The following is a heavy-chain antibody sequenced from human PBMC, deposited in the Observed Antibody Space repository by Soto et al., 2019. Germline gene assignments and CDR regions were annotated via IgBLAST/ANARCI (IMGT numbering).Heavy chain of an antibody. J-gene: IGHJ4*02. Sequence: PGGSLRLSCAASVFTFSSFSMNWVRQAPGKGLEWVSSISSSSSYIYYADSVKGRFTISRDNAKNSLYLQMNSLRAEDTAVYYCARDHIAAAGTHIVYWGQGPLVTVSS. CDR2: ISSSSSYI. CDR3: ARDHIAAAGTHIVY. CDR1: VFTFSSFS. V-gene: IGHV3-21*01. D-gene: IGHD6-13*01.